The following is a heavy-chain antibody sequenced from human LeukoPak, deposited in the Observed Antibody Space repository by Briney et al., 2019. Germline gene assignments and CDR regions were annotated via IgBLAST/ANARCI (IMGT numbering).Heavy chain of an antibody. V-gene: IGHV4-34*01. J-gene: IGHJ5*02. Sequence: SETLSLTCAVYGGSFSGYYWSWIRQPPGKGLEWIGEINHSGSTNYNPSLKSRVTISVDTSKNQFSLKLSSVTAADTAVYYCARGLWGLGYCSGGSCHWFDPWGQGTLVTVSS. CDR1: GGSFSGYY. D-gene: IGHD2-15*01. CDR3: ARGLWGLGYCSGGSCHWFDP. CDR2: INHSGST.